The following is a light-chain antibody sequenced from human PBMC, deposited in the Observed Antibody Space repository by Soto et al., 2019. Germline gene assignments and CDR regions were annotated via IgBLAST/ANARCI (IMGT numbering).Light chain of an antibody. V-gene: IGKV3-11*01. CDR3: QQRSNWPWT. CDR2: DAS. J-gene: IGKJ1*01. Sequence: EIMLTHSPATLSVSPVERAALXWRASQSVRTYLAWYQVKPGQAPRLLIYDASRRASGVPARFSGSGSGTDFTLTISSLEPEDFAVYYCQQRSNWPWTFGQGTKV. CDR1: QSVRTY.